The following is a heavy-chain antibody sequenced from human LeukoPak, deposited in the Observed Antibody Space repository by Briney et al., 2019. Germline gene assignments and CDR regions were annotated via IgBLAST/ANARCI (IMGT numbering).Heavy chain of an antibody. Sequence: KSSETLSLTCTVSGGSISSYYWSWIRQPAGKGLEWIGRIYTSGSTNYNPSLKSRVTMSVDTSKNQFSLKVSSVTAADTAVYYCARHAYCGSTSCYSNLFDYWGQGTLVTVSS. CDR2: IYTSGST. D-gene: IGHD2-2*02. V-gene: IGHV4-4*07. J-gene: IGHJ4*02. CDR1: GGSISSYY. CDR3: ARHAYCGSTSCYSNLFDY.